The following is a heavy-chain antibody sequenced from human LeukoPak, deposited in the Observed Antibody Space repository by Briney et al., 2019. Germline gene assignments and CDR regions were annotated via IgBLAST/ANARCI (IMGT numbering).Heavy chain of an antibody. J-gene: IGHJ4*02. V-gene: IGHV3-9*01. CDR2: ITWNSGSI. CDR3: SIMNNGGFDY. D-gene: IGHD3-16*01. CDR1: GFAFNDYA. Sequence: GGSLRLSCAASGFAFNDYAMHWVRQVPGKGLEWVSGITWNSGSIGYADSVKGRFTISRDNAKKFLYLQTNSLRAEDTALYYCSIMNNGGFDYWGQGTLVTVSS.